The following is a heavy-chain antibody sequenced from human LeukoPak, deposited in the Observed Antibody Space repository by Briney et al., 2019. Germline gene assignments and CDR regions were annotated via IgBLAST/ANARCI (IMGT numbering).Heavy chain of an antibody. CDR2: ITTSSSYL. J-gene: IGHJ4*02. Sequence: PGGSLRLSCVASGFTFSSYSMNWVRQAPGEGLEWVSSITTSSSYLYYADSVKGRFTISRDNAKNSLYLQMNSLRAEDTAVYYCATDSLVATTKALDYWGQGTLVTVSS. D-gene: IGHD5-12*01. CDR3: ATDSLVATTKALDY. CDR1: GFTFSSYS. V-gene: IGHV3-21*01.